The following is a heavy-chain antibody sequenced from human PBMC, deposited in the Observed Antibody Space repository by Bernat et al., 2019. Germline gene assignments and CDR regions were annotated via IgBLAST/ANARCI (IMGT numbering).Heavy chain of an antibody. J-gene: IGHJ6*02. Sequence: QMQLVESGGGVVQPGRSLRLSCAASGFTFSSYGMHWVRQAPGKGLEWVAVISYDGSNKYYADSVKGRFTISRDNSKNTLYLQMNSLRAEDTAVYYCAKDSSVGSSWYLHYYYYGMDVWGQGTTVTVSS. V-gene: IGHV3-30*18. CDR1: GFTFSSYG. CDR2: ISYDGSNK. CDR3: AKDSSVGSSWYLHYYYYGMDV. D-gene: IGHD6-13*01.